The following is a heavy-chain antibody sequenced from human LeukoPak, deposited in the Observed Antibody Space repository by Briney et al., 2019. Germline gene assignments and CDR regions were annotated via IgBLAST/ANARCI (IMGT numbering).Heavy chain of an antibody. J-gene: IGHJ6*04. D-gene: IGHD3-10*01. Sequence: KSGGSLRLSCAASGFTFSDYYMSWIRQAPGKGLEWLSYISGSGSGIFYADSVKGRFTMSRDNAKNSLYLQMNSLRAEDTAVYYCARTTPGSVDVWGKGTTVTVSS. CDR1: GFTFSDYY. V-gene: IGHV3-11*04. CDR3: ARTTPGSVDV. CDR2: ISGSGSGI.